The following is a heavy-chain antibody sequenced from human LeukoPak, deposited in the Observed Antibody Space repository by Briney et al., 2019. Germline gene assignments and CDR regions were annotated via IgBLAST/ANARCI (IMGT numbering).Heavy chain of an antibody. CDR1: GGSISSNSYY. D-gene: IGHD5-24*01. V-gene: IGHV4-39*01. Sequence: SETLSLTCTVSGGSISSNSYYWGWIRQPPGKGLEWIGSAYYTGSTYYNPSLQSRVTIHIDTSRDRLSLDLWSVTAADTALYYCARHVSTNTGYFDYCGQGTLVTVSS. J-gene: IGHJ4*02. CDR3: ARHVSTNTGYFDY. CDR2: AYYTGST.